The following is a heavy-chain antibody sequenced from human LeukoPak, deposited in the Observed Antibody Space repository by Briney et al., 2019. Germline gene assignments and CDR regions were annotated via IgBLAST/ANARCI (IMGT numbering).Heavy chain of an antibody. CDR1: QFIFNNYA. CDR2: ISYDRVDK. V-gene: IGHV3-30-3*01. D-gene: IGHD5-24*01. J-gene: IGHJ4*02. CDR3: AIEGLGRDSYRYFDY. Sequence: GGSLRLSCAASQFIFNNYAMSWVRQAPGKGLEWVASISYDRVDKYYADSVKGRFTISRDNSKNTLYLQMNSLRAEDTAVYYCAIEGLGRDSYRYFDYWGQGTLVTVSS.